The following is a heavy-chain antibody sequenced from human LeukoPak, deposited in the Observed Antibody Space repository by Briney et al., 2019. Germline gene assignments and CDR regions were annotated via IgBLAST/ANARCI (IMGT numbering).Heavy chain of an antibody. D-gene: IGHD5-24*01. CDR3: AKHRSEVAMAALNY. V-gene: IGHV3-23*01. J-gene: IGHJ4*02. CDR1: GFTFSNFA. Sequence: GGFLRLSCAASGFTFSNFAMSWVRQAPGKGLEWVSAIGGSGDTTYYADSVMGRFTISRDSSKNTLFLQMNSLRAEDAAIYYCAKHRSEVAMAALNYWGQGTLVTVSS. CDR2: IGGSGDTT.